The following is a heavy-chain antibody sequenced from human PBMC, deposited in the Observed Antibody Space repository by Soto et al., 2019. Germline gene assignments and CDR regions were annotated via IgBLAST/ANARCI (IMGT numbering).Heavy chain of an antibody. Sequence: EVQLVETGGGLIQPGGSLRLSCEVTGFTVSSNYMSWVRQAPGKGLEWVSVIYSGGTTYSADSVKGRFTISRDDSKNTLDLQMNSLRAEDTAVYYCARAWWSSSRWFDPWGQGTLVTVSS. J-gene: IGHJ5*02. D-gene: IGHD6-6*01. CDR2: IYSGGTT. CDR3: ARAWWSSSRWFDP. CDR1: GFTVSSNY. V-gene: IGHV3-53*02.